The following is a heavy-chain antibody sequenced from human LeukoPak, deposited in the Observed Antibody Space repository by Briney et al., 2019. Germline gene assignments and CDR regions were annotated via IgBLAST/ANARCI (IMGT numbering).Heavy chain of an antibody. D-gene: IGHD6-19*01. Sequence: SVKVSCKASGGTFSSYAISWVRQAPGQGLEWMGGIIPIFGTANYAQKFQGRVTITEDESTSTAYMELSSLRSEDTAVYYCASVTGYSSGWYYSYWGQGTLVTVSS. J-gene: IGHJ4*02. CDR2: IIPIFGTA. V-gene: IGHV1-69*01. CDR3: ASVTGYSSGWYYSY. CDR1: GGTFSSYA.